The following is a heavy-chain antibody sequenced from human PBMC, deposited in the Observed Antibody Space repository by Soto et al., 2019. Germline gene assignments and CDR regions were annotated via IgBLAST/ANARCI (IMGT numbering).Heavy chain of an antibody. CDR2: ISTSGVRT. V-gene: IGHV3-23*01. CDR3: AKDPPYSSGSGNYCDN. D-gene: IGHD6-19*01. J-gene: IGHJ4*02. Sequence: GGSLRLSCATSGFIFSNYVMSWVRQAPGKGLEWVSVISTSGVRTSYADSVKGRFTISRDNSRNMLFLQMSSLRPEDTAIYYCAKDPPYSSGSGNYCDNWGQGTLVTVAS. CDR1: GFIFSNYV.